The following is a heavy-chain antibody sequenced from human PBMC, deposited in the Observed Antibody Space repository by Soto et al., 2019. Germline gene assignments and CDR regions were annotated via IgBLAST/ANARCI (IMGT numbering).Heavy chain of an antibody. CDR2: IYSGGST. V-gene: IGHV3-53*01. Sequence: LRLSCAASVFTVSSNYMSWVRQAPGKGLEWVSVIYSGGSTYYADSVKGRFTISRDNSKNTLYLQMNSLRAEDTAVYYCARGSIAAAGGSDYLGQGTLVPVSS. CDR3: ARGSIAAAGGSDY. D-gene: IGHD6-13*01. CDR1: VFTVSSNY. J-gene: IGHJ4*02.